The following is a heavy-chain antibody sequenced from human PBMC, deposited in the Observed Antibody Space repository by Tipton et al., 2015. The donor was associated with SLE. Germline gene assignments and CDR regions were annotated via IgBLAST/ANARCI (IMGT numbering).Heavy chain of an antibody. CDR2: IYYSGST. V-gene: IGHV4-61*01. D-gene: IGHD7-27*01. CDR1: GYSVSSGYY. J-gene: IGHJ4*02. Sequence: TLSLTCTVSGYSVSSGYYWGWIRQPPGKGLEWIGYIYYSGSTNYNPSLKSRVTISVDTSKNQFSLKLSSVTAADTAVYYCARDRLGIGIDYWGQGTLVTVSS. CDR3: ARDRLGIGIDY.